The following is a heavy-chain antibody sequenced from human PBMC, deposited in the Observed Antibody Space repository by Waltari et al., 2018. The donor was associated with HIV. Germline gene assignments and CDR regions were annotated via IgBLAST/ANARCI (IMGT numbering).Heavy chain of an antibody. V-gene: IGHV3-11*04. J-gene: IGHJ4*02. CDR1: GFTFIDHY. D-gene: IGHD4-17*01. CDR3: VRGSGAGYGDFAHYFDS. Sequence: QVQLVESGGGLVKPGGSLTLSCGTSGFTFIDHYMSWVRQAPGKGLEWVSYISRTGGSTYYADSVKGRFTISRDNADNSLLLQMNNLRAEDTAIYYCVRGSGAGYGDFAHYFDSWGQGTLVTVSS. CDR2: ISRTGGST.